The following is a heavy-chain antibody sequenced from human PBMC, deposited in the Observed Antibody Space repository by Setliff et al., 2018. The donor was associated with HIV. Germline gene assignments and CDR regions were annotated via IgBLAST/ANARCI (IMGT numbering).Heavy chain of an antibody. V-gene: IGHV4-38-2*01. Sequence: SETLSLTCAVSGYSISSGYYWGWIRQPPGKGLEWIGYIFYSGSTNYNPSLKSRVTISVDTSKNLLSLKLTSVTAADTAVYHCARRGADSYYPRPLDVWGKGTTVTVSS. CDR2: IFYSGST. D-gene: IGHD3-10*01. J-gene: IGHJ6*04. CDR3: ARRGADSYYPRPLDV. CDR1: GYSISSGYY.